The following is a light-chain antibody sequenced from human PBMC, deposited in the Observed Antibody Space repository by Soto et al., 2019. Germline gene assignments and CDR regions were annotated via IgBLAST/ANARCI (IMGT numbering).Light chain of an antibody. J-gene: IGKJ4*01. V-gene: IGKV3-15*01. CDR2: RAS. CDR1: QSLSGN. Sequence: EIVMTQSPATLAGSPGETVTLSCRASQSLSGNLAWYQQKPGQAPRLLIFRASTRATGVPARFSGRGSGTEITLTISRLDPEDFAVYYCQQYGSSPLTFGGGTKVDIK. CDR3: QQYGSSPLT.